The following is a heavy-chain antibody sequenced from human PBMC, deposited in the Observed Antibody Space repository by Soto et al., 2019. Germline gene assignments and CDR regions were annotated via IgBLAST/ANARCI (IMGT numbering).Heavy chain of an antibody. V-gene: IGHV3-23*01. J-gene: IGHJ6*02. CDR3: AKGVVASTYYYYGIDV. CDR1: GFTFSSYA. Sequence: EVQLLESGGGLVQPGGSLRLSCAASGFTFSSYAMSWVRQAPGKGLEWVSAISGSGGSTYYADSVKGRFTISRDNSQNTLYLQMNSLRGEDTGVYYCAKGVVASTYYYYGIDVWGQGTTVTVSS. CDR2: ISGSGGST. D-gene: IGHD5-12*01.